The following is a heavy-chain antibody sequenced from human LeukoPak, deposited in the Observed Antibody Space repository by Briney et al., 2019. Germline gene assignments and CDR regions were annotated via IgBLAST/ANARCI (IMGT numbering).Heavy chain of an antibody. Sequence: GGSLRLSCAASGFTFSSYAMHWGRQAPGKGLEWVAVISYDGSNKYYADSVKGRFTISRDNSKNTLYQQMNSLRAEDTAVYYCARTTPDLRDFDYWGQGTLVTVSS. J-gene: IGHJ4*02. CDR1: GFTFSSYA. V-gene: IGHV3-30*04. CDR3: ARTTPDLRDFDY. CDR2: ISYDGSNK. D-gene: IGHD4-17*01.